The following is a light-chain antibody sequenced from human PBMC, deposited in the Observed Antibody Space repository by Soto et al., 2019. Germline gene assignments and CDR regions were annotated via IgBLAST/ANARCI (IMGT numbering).Light chain of an antibody. J-gene: IGLJ1*01. CDR1: SSDVGSYNL. V-gene: IGLV2-23*02. CDR2: DVS. CDR3: CSYAGSSTYV. Sequence: QSALTQPASVSGSPGQSITISCTGTSSDVGSYNLVSWYQQHPGKPHKLMNYDVSKRSSGVYHRFSGSTSGNTASLTIARLQADDEADYYCCSYAGSSTYVFGTGTKLTVL.